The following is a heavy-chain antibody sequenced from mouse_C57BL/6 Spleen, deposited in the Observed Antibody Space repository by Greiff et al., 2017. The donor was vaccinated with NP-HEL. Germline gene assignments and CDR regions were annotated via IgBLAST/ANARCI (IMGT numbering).Heavy chain of an antibody. CDR2: ILPGSGST. V-gene: IGHV1-9*01. J-gene: IGHJ1*03. CDR1: GYTFTGYW. CDR3: ARGSTMITTKDWYFDV. D-gene: IGHD2-4*01. Sequence: VQLQQSGAELMKPGASVKLSCKATGYTFTGYWIEWVKQRPGHGLEWIGEILPGSGSTNYNEKFKGKATFTADTSSNTAYMQLSSLTTEDSAIYYCARGSTMITTKDWYFDVWGTGTTVTVSS.